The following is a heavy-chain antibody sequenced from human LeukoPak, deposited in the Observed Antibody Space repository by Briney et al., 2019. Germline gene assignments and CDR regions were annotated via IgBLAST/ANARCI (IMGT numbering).Heavy chain of an antibody. CDR3: TPTTPGYSYGIY. CDR2: IRSKAYGGTT. Sequence: GGSLRLSCTASGFTFGDYAMSWVRQAPGKGLEWVGFIRSKAYGGTTEYAASVKGRFTISSDDSKSIAYLQMNSLKTEDTAVYYCTPTTPGYSYGIYWGQGTLVTVSS. D-gene: IGHD5-18*01. V-gene: IGHV3-49*04. J-gene: IGHJ4*02. CDR1: GFTFGDYA.